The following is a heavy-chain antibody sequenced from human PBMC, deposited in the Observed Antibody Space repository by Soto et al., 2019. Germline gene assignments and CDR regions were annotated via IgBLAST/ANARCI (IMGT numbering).Heavy chain of an antibody. Sequence: SGPTLVHPTDTFTLSFTFCRYTLATRRLLALWIRQPPGKALEWLAVIYWDDDKRYSPSLKTRLILTKDTSKNQVVLTMTNMDSVDTATYFCAHVVITFGGVVADDAFDVWG. J-gene: IGHJ3*01. CDR3: AHVVITFGGVVADDAFDV. D-gene: IGHD3-16*02. CDR2: IYWDDDK. V-gene: IGHV2-5*02. CDR1: RYTLATRRLL.